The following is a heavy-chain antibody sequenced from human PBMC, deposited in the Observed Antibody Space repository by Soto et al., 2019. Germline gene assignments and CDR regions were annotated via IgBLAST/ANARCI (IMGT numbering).Heavy chain of an antibody. J-gene: IGHJ3*01. Sequence: EAQLVESGGGWVKPGGSLRLSCAASGFSFSNAWMMWVRQAPGKGLEWIGRIKSNSDGGTTDYAAPLRGRFTVPRDDSKNPLRRHMDHPTAEDPAVYYCATCSVRGINGCPAIIDLWGQGTMVTVSS. CDR2: IKSNSDGGTT. D-gene: IGHD3-10*01. V-gene: IGHV3-15*01. CDR1: GFSFSNAW. CDR3: ATCSVRGINGCPAIIDL.